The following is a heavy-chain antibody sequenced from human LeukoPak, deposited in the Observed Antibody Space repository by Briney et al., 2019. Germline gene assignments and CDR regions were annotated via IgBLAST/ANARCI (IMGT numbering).Heavy chain of an antibody. CDR2: ISGSGGST. CDR1: GFTFSSYA. CDR3: ARSVGYCSGGSCYQYYFDY. V-gene: IGHV3-23*01. J-gene: IGHJ4*02. D-gene: IGHD2-15*01. Sequence: GGSLRLSCAASGFTFSSYAMSWVRQAPGKGLEWVSAISGSGGSTYYADSVKGRFPISRDNSKNTLYLQMNSLRAEDTAVYYCARSVGYCSGGSCYQYYFDYWGQGTLVTVSS.